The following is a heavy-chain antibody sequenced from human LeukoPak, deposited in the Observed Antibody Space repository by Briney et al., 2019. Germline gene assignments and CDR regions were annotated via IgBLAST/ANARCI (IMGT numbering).Heavy chain of an antibody. CDR2: IFQSGST. CDR1: GYSISSGYY. J-gene: IGHJ4*02. V-gene: IGHV4-38-2*02. D-gene: IGHD6-13*01. Sequence: SETLSLTCTVSGYSISSGYYWGWIRQPPGKGLEWIGSIFQSGSTYYNPSLKSRVTMSVDTSKNQFSLKLSSVSAADTAVYYCARDVVAAAGTWDYWGQGTLVTVSS. CDR3: ARDVVAAAGTWDY.